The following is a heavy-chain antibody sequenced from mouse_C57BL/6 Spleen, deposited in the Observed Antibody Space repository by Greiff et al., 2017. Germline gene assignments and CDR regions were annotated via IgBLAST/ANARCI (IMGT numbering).Heavy chain of an antibody. V-gene: IGHV1-81*01. D-gene: IGHD2-14*01. CDR2: IYPRSGNT. CDR1: GYTFTSYG. CDR3: ASVGPQVRERYVDV. Sequence: QVQLQQSGAELARPGASVKLSCKASGYTFTSYGISWVKQRTGQGLEWIGEIYPRSGNTYYNEKFKGKATLTADKSSSTAYMELLILTSEDSAVDFGASVGPQVRERYVDVWGTGTTVTVSS. J-gene: IGHJ1*03.